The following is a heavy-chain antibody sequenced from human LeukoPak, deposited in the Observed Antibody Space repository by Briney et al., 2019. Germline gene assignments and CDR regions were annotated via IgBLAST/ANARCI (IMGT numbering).Heavy chain of an antibody. CDR2: ISAYNGNT. V-gene: IGHV1-18*01. CDR3: AGDRGSGSYGPSDI. Sequence: PVASVKVSCKASGYTFTSYGISWVRQAPGQGLEWMGWISAYNGNTIYAQKFQGRVTMAEDTSTDTAYMELSSLRSEDTAVYYCAGDRGSGSYGPSDIWGQGTMVTVSS. D-gene: IGHD3-10*01. CDR1: GYTFTSYG. J-gene: IGHJ3*02.